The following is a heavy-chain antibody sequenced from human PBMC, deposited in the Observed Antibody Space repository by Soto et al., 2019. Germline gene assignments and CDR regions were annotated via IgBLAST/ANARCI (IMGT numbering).Heavy chain of an antibody. Sequence: GGSLRLSCAASGFTFSSYGMHWVRQAPGKGLEWVAVISYDGSNKYYADSVKGRFTISRDNSKNTLYLQMNSLRAEDTAVYYCAKGPSTGEVSDAYYFDYWGQGTLVTVSS. J-gene: IGHJ4*02. D-gene: IGHD7-27*01. CDR3: AKGPSTGEVSDAYYFDY. CDR1: GFTFSSYG. V-gene: IGHV3-30*18. CDR2: ISYDGSNK.